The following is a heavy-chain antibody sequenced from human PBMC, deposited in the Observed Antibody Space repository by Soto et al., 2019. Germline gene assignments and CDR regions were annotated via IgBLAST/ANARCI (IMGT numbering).Heavy chain of an antibody. CDR3: ARAPHYYSHYYMDV. CDR2: ISSSGGII. J-gene: IGHJ6*03. D-gene: IGHD3-10*01. V-gene: IGHV3-48*01. Sequence: EVQLVESGGGLVQPGGSLRLSCAVSGFTFSSYSMKWVRQAPGKGLEWVSFISSSGGIIYYADSVKGRFTISRDTAKNSLYLQMNSLRAEETAVYYCARAPHYYSHYYMDVWGKGTTVTVSS. CDR1: GFTFSSYS.